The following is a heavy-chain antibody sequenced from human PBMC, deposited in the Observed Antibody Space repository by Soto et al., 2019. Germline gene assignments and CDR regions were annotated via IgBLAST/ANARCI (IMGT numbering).Heavy chain of an antibody. Sequence: GASVKVSCKASVGTFSSYAISWVRQAPGQGLEWMGWINAGNGNTKYSQKFQGRVTITRDTSASTAYMELSSLRSEDTAVYYCARGGREHRLVRQEVHYYYGMDVWGQGTTVTVSS. CDR3: ARGGREHRLVRQEVHYYYGMDV. D-gene: IGHD6-19*01. CDR2: INAGNGNT. V-gene: IGHV1-3*01. J-gene: IGHJ6*02. CDR1: VGTFSSYA.